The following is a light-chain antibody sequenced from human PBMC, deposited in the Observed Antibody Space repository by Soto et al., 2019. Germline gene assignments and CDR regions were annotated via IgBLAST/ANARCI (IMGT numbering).Light chain of an antibody. CDR1: QSISSN. V-gene: IGKV3-20*01. J-gene: IGKJ1*01. CDR3: QQYGSSPPWT. CDR2: GAS. Sequence: EIVMTQSPVTLSVSPGERATLSCRASQSISSNLAWYQQKPGQAPRLLIYGASSRATGIPDRFSGSGSGTDFTLTISRLEPEDFAVYYCQQYGSSPPWTFGQGTKVEIK.